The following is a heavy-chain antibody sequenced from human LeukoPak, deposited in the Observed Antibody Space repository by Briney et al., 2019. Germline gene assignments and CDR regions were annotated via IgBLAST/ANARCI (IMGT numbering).Heavy chain of an antibody. D-gene: IGHD3-3*01. CDR3: ARNYDFWSGYHYYYGMDV. CDR1: GGSISSYY. Sequence: SETLSLTCTVSGGSISSYYWSWIRQPPGKGLEWIGYIYYSGSTNYNPSLKSRVTISVDTSKNQFSLKLSSVTAADTAVYYCARNYDFWSGYHYYYGMDVWGQGTTVTVSS. CDR2: IYYSGST. V-gene: IGHV4-59*01. J-gene: IGHJ6*02.